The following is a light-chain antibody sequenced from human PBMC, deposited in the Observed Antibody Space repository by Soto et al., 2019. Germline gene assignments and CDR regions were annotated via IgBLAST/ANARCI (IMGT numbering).Light chain of an antibody. J-gene: IGKJ5*01. CDR1: QSDGSNF. Sequence: ELVLTQSPVSLSVSPGARAALSGRTIQSDGSNFDAWYQHKPGQAPRLLIYASVQRATGIPDRFSGSASGTEFTLTTNRLEPEDFAVYYCQQYNNWPPITFGQGTRLEIK. CDR3: QQYNNWPPIT. V-gene: IGKV3-20*01. CDR2: ASV.